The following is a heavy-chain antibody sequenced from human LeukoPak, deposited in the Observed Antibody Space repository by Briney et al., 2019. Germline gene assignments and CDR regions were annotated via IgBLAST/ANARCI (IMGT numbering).Heavy chain of an antibody. D-gene: IGHD4-11*01. Sequence: ASVKVSCKASGYTFTGYYMHWVRQAPGQGLEWMGWINPNSGGTNYAQKFQGRGTMTRDTSISTAYMELSRLRSDDTAVYYCARAFRPLSPVTQYWGQGTLVTVSS. J-gene: IGHJ4*02. CDR2: INPNSGGT. V-gene: IGHV1-2*02. CDR3: ARAFRPLSPVTQY. CDR1: GYTFTGYY.